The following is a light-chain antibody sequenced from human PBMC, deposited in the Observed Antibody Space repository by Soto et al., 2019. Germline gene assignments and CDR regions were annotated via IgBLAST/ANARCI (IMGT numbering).Light chain of an antibody. V-gene: IGKV2-28*01. J-gene: IGKJ3*01. CDR2: LGS. Sequence: EIVMTQSPLSLPATPGEPASISCRSSQSLLHSNGNDFLEWYLQKPGQSPQLLIYLGSNRASGVPDRFSGSGSGTDFTLKISRAEAEDVGVYYCMQALQTPFTFGPGTKVDIK. CDR3: MQALQTPFT. CDR1: QSLLHSNGNDF.